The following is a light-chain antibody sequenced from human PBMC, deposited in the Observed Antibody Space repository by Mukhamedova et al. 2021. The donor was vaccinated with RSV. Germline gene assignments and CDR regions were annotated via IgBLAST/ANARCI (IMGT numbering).Light chain of an antibody. J-gene: IGKJ1*01. V-gene: IGKV1-5*03. Sequence: WYQRRVHGEAPKLLIYKASTLQDGVPSRFSGSGSGTEFTLTISSLQPDDFATYYCQHYTSYPWTFSQGTKVEIK. CDR3: QHYTSYPWT. CDR2: KAS.